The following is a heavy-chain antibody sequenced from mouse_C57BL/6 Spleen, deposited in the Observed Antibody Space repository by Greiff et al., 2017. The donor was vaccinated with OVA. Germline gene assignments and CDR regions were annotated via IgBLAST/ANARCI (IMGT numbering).Heavy chain of an antibody. D-gene: IGHD2-4*01. CDR1: GYTFTSYW. Sequence: QVQLQQPGAELVRPGSSVKLSCKASGYTFTSYWMHWVKQRPIQGLEWIGNIDPSDSETHYSQKFKDKATLTVDKSSSTAYMQLSSLTSEDSAVYYCARFRYDYDEDYWGQGTTLTVSS. CDR3: ARFRYDYDEDY. J-gene: IGHJ2*01. CDR2: IDPSDSET. V-gene: IGHV1-52*01.